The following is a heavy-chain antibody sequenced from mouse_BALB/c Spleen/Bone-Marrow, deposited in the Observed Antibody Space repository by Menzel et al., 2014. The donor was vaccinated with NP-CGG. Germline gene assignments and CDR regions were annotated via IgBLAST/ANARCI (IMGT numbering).Heavy chain of an antibody. D-gene: IGHD2-3*01. J-gene: IGHJ3*01. V-gene: IGHV4-1*02. Sequence: EVKLMESGGGLVQPGGSLKLSCAASGFDFSRYWMSWVRQAPGKGLQWIGEINPDSSTINYTPSLKDKFIISRDNAKNTLYLQMSKVRPEDTGLYYCSRLGYYGGFAHWGQGTLVTVSA. CDR3: SRLGYYGGFAH. CDR1: GFDFSRYW. CDR2: INPDSSTI.